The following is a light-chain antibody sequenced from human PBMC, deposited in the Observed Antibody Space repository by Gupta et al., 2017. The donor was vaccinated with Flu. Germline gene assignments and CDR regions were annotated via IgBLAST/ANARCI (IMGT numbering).Light chain of an antibody. CDR1: QSVRSY. J-gene: IGKJ1*01. CDR2: GAS. Sequence: ERATLTCRASQSVRSYLAWYQQKPGQAPRLLIYGASTRETGIPARFSCSGSGTECTLTISSLHAEDFAVYYCQQYNNWITWTFGQGTKVEIK. CDR3: QQYNNWITWT. V-gene: IGKV3-15*01.